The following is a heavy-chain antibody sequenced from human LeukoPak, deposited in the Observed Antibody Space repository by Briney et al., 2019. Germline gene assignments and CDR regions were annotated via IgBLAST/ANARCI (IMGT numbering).Heavy chain of an antibody. V-gene: IGHV4-39*07. CDR2: IYTSGST. CDR1: GGSISSSSYY. CDR3: ARGGRPLGYCSSTSCHNWFDP. Sequence: SETLSLTCTVSGGSISSSSYYWGWIRQPPGKGLEWIGRIYTSGSTNYNPSLKSRVTMSVDTSKNQFSLKLSSVTAADTAVYYCARGGRPLGYCSSTSCHNWFDPWGQGTLVTVSS. J-gene: IGHJ5*02. D-gene: IGHD2-2*01.